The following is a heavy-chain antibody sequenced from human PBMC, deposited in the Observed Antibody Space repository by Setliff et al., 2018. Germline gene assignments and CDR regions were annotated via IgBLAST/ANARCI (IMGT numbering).Heavy chain of an antibody. CDR3: ARVGGPSMTTLDY. CDR2: ISSSSSSI. CDR1: GFTFNTYS. D-gene: IGHD4-17*01. V-gene: IGHV3-48*04. Sequence: LRLSCAASGFTFNTYSMNWVRQAPGKGLEWVSYISSSSSSIYYADSVKGRFTISRDNAKNSLYLQMNSLRAEDTAVYYCARVGGPSMTTLDYWGQGTLVTVSS. J-gene: IGHJ4*02.